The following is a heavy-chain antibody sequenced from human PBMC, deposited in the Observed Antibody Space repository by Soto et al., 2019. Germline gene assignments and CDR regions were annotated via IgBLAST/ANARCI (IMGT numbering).Heavy chain of an antibody. D-gene: IGHD3-16*02. CDR3: ARYYDDVWGRQRSTFDY. J-gene: IGHJ4*02. CDR2: ISYDGSNK. Sequence: QVQLVESGGGVVQPGRSLRLSCVASGFTFSSYAMHWVRQAPGKGLEWVAVISYDGSNKYYADSVKGRFTISRDNSKKSRYLQQTSLRAENTAVYYFARYYDDVWGRQRSTFDYWGQGTLVTVSS. V-gene: IGHV3-30-3*01. CDR1: GFTFSSYA.